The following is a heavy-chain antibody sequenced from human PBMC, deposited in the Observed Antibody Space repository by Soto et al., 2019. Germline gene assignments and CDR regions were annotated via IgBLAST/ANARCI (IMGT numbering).Heavy chain of an antibody. Sequence: QVQLVQSGAEVKKPGASVKVSCKASGYTFTSYDINWVRQATGQGLEWMGWMNPNSGNTGYAQKFQGRVTMTRNTSLSTAYMELSSLRSEDTAVYYCPRGITIFGVVDPGGQGTLVTVSS. D-gene: IGHD3-3*01. CDR2: MNPNSGNT. CDR1: GYTFTSYD. V-gene: IGHV1-8*01. J-gene: IGHJ5*02. CDR3: PRGITIFGVVDP.